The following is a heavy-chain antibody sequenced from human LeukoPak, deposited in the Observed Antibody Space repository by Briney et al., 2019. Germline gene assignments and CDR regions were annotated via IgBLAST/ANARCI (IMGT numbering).Heavy chain of an antibody. CDR3: ARVDTAMAEYDY. CDR2: IIPILGIA. CDR1: GGTFSSYA. J-gene: IGHJ4*02. Sequence: SVKVSCKASGGTFSSYAISWVRQAPGQGLEWMGRIIPILGIANYAQKFQGRVTITADKSTSTAYMELSSLRSEDTAVYYCARVDTAMAEYDYWGQGTLVTVSS. D-gene: IGHD5-18*01. V-gene: IGHV1-69*04.